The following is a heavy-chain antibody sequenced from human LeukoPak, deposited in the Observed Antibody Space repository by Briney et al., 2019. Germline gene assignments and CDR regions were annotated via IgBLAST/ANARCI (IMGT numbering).Heavy chain of an antibody. D-gene: IGHD2-2*01. V-gene: IGHV3-33*01. J-gene: IGHJ4*02. CDR1: GFTFSSYG. CDR3: ARDELGYCSSTSCYPFDY. Sequence: PGGSLRLPCAASGFTFSSYGMHWVRQAPGKGLEWVAVVWYDGSNKYYADSVKGRFTISRDNSKNTFYLQMNSLRAEDTAVYYCARDELGYCSSTSCYPFDYWGQGTLVTVSS. CDR2: VWYDGSNK.